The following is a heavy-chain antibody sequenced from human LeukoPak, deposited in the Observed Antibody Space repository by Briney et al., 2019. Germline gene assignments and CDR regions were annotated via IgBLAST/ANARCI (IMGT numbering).Heavy chain of an antibody. CDR3: TRGAGWLIDY. V-gene: IGHV4-59*01. J-gene: IGHJ4*02. D-gene: IGHD3-16*01. Sequence: SETLSLTCTVSGGSLSDYYRGWIRQPPGKGLEWIGYFYNSGSSTYNPSLKSRVTISADTSKNQFSLKLNSVTAADTAVYYCTRGAGWLIDYWGQGTLVTVSS. CDR1: GGSLSDYY. CDR2: FYNSGSS.